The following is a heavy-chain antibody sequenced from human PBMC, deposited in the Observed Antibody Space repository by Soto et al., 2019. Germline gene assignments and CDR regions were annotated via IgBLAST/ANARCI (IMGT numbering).Heavy chain of an antibody. J-gene: IGHJ4*02. CDR2: ISAYNGNT. D-gene: IGHD5-18*01. V-gene: IGHV1-18*04. CDR3: ANTRGYRYGCNY. Sequence: GASVKVSCKASGYTFTDYYMHWVRQAPGQGLEWMGWISAYNGNTNYAQKLQGRVTMTTDTSTSTAYMELRSLRSDDTAVYYCANTRGYRYGCNYRGQRTLVTVSS. CDR1: GYTFTDYY.